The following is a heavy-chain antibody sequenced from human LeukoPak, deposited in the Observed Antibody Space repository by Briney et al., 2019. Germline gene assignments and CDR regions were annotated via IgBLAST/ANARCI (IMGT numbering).Heavy chain of an antibody. Sequence: SGRSLRLSCAASGFAFDDYAMHWVRQAPGKGPEWVSGITWRSDRIGYADSVQGRFTISRDDAKKSLYLQMNSLRTDDTALYYCAKVAGGGYFDLWGRGTLVTVSS. D-gene: IGHD3-16*01. CDR3: AKVAGGGYFDL. CDR1: GFAFDDYA. CDR2: ITWRSDRI. V-gene: IGHV3-9*01. J-gene: IGHJ2*01.